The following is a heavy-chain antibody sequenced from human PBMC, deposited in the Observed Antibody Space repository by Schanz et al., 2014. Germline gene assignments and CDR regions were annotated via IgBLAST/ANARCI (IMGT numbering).Heavy chain of an antibody. CDR3: ARAKRFGDMDV. V-gene: IGHV1-18*04. Sequence: QVQLVQSGPEVKKPGSSVKVSCQAFGDTFSKYNIMWVRQVPGQGLEWLGRISAYTNNTDYAQKLQGRVTLTTDTSTSTAYMELRNLRSDDTAVYYCARAKRFGDMDVWGQGTTVTVSS. CDR2: ISAYTNNT. D-gene: IGHD3-10*01. CDR1: GDTFSKYN. J-gene: IGHJ6*02.